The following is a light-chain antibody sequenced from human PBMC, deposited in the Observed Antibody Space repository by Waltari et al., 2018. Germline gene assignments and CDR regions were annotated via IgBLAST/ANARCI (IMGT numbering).Light chain of an antibody. CDR2: DNS. CDR3: GTWDSSLSAYV. V-gene: IGLV1-51*01. CDR1: SPHLGGNS. J-gene: IGLJ1*01. Sequence: QSVLPPPPSVSAAPGQKVTIPCSGSSPHLGGNSVSWYQQLPGTAPKLPIYDNSKRPSGIPDRFSVSKSGTSATLGITGLQTGDEADYYCGTWDSSLSAYVFGTGTKVTVL.